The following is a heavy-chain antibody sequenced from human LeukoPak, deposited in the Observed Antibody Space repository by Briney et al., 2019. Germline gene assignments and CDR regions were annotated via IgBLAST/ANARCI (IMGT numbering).Heavy chain of an antibody. Sequence: GXYYWSWIRQHPGKGLEWIGYIYYSGSTYYNPSLKSRVTISVYTSKNQFSLKLSSVTAADTAVYYCARAYQQPRSFDIWGQGTMVTVSS. J-gene: IGHJ3*02. CDR1: GXYY. D-gene: IGHD2-2*01. V-gene: IGHV4-31*02. CDR2: IYYSGST. CDR3: ARAYQQPRSFDI.